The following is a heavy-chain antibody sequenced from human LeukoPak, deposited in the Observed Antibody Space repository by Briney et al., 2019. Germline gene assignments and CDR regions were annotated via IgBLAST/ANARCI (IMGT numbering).Heavy chain of an antibody. CDR3: ARVRYYYGSGSYYNFPLRRYYYMDV. V-gene: IGHV4-34*01. J-gene: IGHJ6*03. D-gene: IGHD3-10*01. Sequence: SETLSLTCAVYGGSFSGYYWSWIRQPPGKGLEWIGEINHSGSTNYNPSLKSRVTISVDTSKNQFSLKLSSVTAADTAVYYCARVRYYYGSGSYYNFPLRRYYYMDVWGKGTTVTVSS. CDR1: GGSFSGYY. CDR2: INHSGST.